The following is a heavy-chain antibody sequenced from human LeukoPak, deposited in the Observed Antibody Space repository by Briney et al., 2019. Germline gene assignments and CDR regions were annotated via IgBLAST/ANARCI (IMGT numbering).Heavy chain of an antibody. D-gene: IGHD4-17*01. CDR3: ARDYGDYYFDY. CDR2: ISSTGFYK. J-gene: IGHJ4*02. V-gene: IGHV3-21*01. CDR1: GFTFGSYG. Sequence: GGSLRLSCAASGFTFGSYGMNWVRQAPGRGLEWVASISSTGFYKYYADSVKGRFTISRDNSKTSLYLQMNSLRGEDSGVYYCARDYGDYYFDYWGQGTLVSVSS.